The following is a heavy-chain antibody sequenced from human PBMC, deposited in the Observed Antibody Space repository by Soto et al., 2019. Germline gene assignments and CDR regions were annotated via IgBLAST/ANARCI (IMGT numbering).Heavy chain of an antibody. CDR1: GYSFSTYW. CDR3: ARHSLATQPGDY. J-gene: IGHJ4*02. Sequence: PGESLKISCKASGYSFSTYWIAWVRQRPGKGLDWMGIIYPGDSDTRYSPSFQGQVIISVDNSIDTAYLEWTTLRASDSAMYYCARHSLATQPGDYWGQGTRVTVSS. CDR2: IYPGDSDT. V-gene: IGHV5-51*01. D-gene: IGHD5-12*01.